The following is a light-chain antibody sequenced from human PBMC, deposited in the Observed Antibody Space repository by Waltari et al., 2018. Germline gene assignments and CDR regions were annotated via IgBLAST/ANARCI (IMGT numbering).Light chain of an antibody. CDR3: SSYIGTANFALL. CDR2: EVA. Sequence: QSALTQPPSASGSPGQSVTISCTGTSSDVGAYNYVSWYQHHPGKVPRRIIYEVAKRPSGVPDRFSGSKSGNTASLTVSGLQAEDEADYYCSSYIGTANFALLCGGGTKLTVL. J-gene: IGLJ2*01. V-gene: IGLV2-8*01. CDR1: SSDVGAYNY.